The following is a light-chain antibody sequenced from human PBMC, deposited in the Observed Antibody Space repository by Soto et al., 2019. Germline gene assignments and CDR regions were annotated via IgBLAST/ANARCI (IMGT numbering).Light chain of an antibody. Sequence: AIRMTQSPSSLSASTGDRVTITCRASQGISSYLAWYQQKPGKAPKLLIYAASTLQSGVPSRFSGSGSGTDFTLTINCLQSEEFATYYCQQYYSYPTFGQGTRLEIK. J-gene: IGKJ5*01. CDR2: AAS. V-gene: IGKV1-8*01. CDR3: QQYYSYPT. CDR1: QGISSY.